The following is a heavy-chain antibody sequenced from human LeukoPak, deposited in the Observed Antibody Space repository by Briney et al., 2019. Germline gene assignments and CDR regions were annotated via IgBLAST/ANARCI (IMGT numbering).Heavy chain of an antibody. CDR3: ARDLTVTSTCWFDL. V-gene: IGHV3-21*01. CDR1: GFTFSSYT. J-gene: IGHJ5*02. CDR2: ITGSSTYI. Sequence: GGSLRLSCAVSGFTFSSYTMNWVRQAPGKGLEWVSSITGSSTYIYYADSVKGRFTISRDNAKNSLYLQMDDLGAEDTAVYYCARDLTVTSTCWFDLWGQGTLVTVSS. D-gene: IGHD4-11*01.